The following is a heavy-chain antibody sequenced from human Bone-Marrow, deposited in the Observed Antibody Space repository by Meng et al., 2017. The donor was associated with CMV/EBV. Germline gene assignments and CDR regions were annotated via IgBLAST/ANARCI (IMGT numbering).Heavy chain of an antibody. D-gene: IGHD2-2*01. V-gene: IGHV4-34*01. CDR2: INHSGST. CDR1: GGSFSGYY. J-gene: IGHJ1*01. Sequence: SETLSLTCAVYGGSFSGYYWSWIRQPPGKGLEWIGEINHSGSTYYNPSLKSRVTISVDTSKNQFSLKLSSVTAADTAVYYCARDPGNIYCSSTSCYPQYFQHWGQGTLVTVSS. CDR3: ARDPGNIYCSSTSCYPQYFQH.